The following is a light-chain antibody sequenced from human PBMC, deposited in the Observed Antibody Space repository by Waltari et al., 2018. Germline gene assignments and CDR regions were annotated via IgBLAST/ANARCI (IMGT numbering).Light chain of an antibody. CDR2: EVN. CDR3: CSYAGGGSLI. V-gene: IGLV2-23*02. J-gene: IGLJ2*01. Sequence: QSALTQPASVSGSPGPSITISCTGDSSNIGHYKLISWYQLSPGIAPNLVIFEVNKRPSGASIRFSGAKSGNTASLTISGLQADDEGDYYCCSYAGGGSLIFGGGTKLTV. CDR1: SSNIGHYKL.